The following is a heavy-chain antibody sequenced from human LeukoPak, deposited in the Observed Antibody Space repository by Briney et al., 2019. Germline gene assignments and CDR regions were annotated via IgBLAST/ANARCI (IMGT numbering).Heavy chain of an antibody. CDR1: GFTFSDYY. D-gene: IGHD3-16*02. CDR2: ISSSGSTI. J-gene: IGHJ4*02. CDR3: AREDDYVWGSYRSTYFDY. V-gene: IGHV3-11*04. Sequence: GGSLRLSCAASGFTFSDYYMSWIRQAPGKGLESVSYISSSGSTIYYADSVKGRFTISRDNAKNSLYLQLNSLRAEDTAVYYCAREDDYVWGSYRSTYFDYWGQGTLVTVSS.